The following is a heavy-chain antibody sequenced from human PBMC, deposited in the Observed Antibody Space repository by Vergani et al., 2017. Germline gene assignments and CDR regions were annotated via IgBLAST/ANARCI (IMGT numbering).Heavy chain of an antibody. Sequence: EVQLLESGGGLVQPGGSLRLSCAASGFTFIMHAMSWVRQAPGKGLEWVSTLSASDRRTHYADSVKGRFTISRDNSKNTLFLHMNSLRAEDTAVYFCAREPLRTYDSSGYYFHDAFDIWGQGTMVTVSS. D-gene: IGHD3-22*01. CDR1: GFTFIMHA. CDR2: LSASDRRT. J-gene: IGHJ3*02. V-gene: IGHV3-23*01. CDR3: AREPLRTYDSSGYYFHDAFDI.